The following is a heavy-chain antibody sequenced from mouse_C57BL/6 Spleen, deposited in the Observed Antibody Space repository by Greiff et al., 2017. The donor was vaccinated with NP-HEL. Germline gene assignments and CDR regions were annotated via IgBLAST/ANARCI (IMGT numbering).Heavy chain of an antibody. CDR2: INPNNGGT. V-gene: IGHV1-18*01. J-gene: IGHJ3*01. D-gene: IGHD2-10*01. CDR1: GYTFTDYN. Sequence: VQLQQSGPELVKPGASVKIPCKASGYTFTDYNMDWVKQSHGKSLEWIGDINPNNGGTIYNQKFKGKATLTVDKSSSTAYMELRSLTSEDTAVYYCASGLLRFAYWGQGTLVTVSA. CDR3: ASGLLRFAY.